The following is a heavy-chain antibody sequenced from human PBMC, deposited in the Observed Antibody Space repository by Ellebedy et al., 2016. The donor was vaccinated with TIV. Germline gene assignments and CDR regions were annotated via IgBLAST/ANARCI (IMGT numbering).Heavy chain of an antibody. CDR2: ISSGGDDT. CDR3: AKPELWGSYRYYFDF. CDR1: GFTFRRFA. V-gene: IGHV3-23*01. Sequence: GESLKISCGASGFTFRRFAMHWVRQAPGKGLEWVSLISSGGDDTDYADSVKGRFTISRDNSKNTLYLQMHSLRAEDTAVYYCAKPELWGSYRYYFDFWGQGTLVTVSS. J-gene: IGHJ4*02. D-gene: IGHD3-16*02.